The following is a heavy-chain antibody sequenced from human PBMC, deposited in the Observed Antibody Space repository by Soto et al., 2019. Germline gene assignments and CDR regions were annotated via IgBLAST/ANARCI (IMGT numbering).Heavy chain of an antibody. Sequence: GGSLRLSCAASGFTFSNAWMSWVRQAPGKGLEWVGRIKSKTDGGTTDYAAPVKGRFTISRDDSKNTLYLQMNSLKTEDTAGYYCTEETGYDAFDIWGQGTIGTGSS. J-gene: IGHJ3*02. D-gene: IGHD7-27*01. CDR1: GFTFSNAW. V-gene: IGHV3-15*01. CDR3: TEETGYDAFDI. CDR2: IKSKTDGGTT.